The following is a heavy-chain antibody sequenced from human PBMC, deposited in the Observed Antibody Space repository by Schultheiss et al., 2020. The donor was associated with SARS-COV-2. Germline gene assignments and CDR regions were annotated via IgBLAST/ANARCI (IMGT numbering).Heavy chain of an antibody. Sequence: GESLKISCAASGFTFSSYSMNWVRQAPGKGLEWVSYISSSGSTIYYADSVKGRFTISRDNAKNSLYLQMNSLRAEDTAVYYCARVMLGGMDVWGQGTTVTVSS. CDR3: ARVMLGGMDV. D-gene: IGHD2-8*01. CDR2: ISSSGSTI. CDR1: GFTFSSYS. V-gene: IGHV3-48*04. J-gene: IGHJ6*02.